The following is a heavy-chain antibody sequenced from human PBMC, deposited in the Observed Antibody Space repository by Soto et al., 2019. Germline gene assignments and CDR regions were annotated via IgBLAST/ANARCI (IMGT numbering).Heavy chain of an antibody. Sequence: GGSLRLSCAASGFTFSSYAMSWVRQAPGKGLEWVSAISGSGGSTYYADSVKGRFTISRDNSKNTLYPQMNSLRAEDTAVYYYPYLPAANFPSYKDVWGKGTTVTVSS. CDR2: ISGSGGST. CDR1: GFTFSSYA. V-gene: IGHV3-23*01. CDR3: PYLPAANFPSYKDV. J-gene: IGHJ6*03. D-gene: IGHD2-2*01.